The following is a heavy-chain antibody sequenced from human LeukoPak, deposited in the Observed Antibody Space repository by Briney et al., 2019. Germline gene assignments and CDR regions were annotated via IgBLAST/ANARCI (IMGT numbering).Heavy chain of an antibody. J-gene: IGHJ4*02. CDR3: ARGLMEYYDFWSGSSFDY. CDR2: IYTGGST. V-gene: IGHV4-61*02. D-gene: IGHD3-3*01. CDR1: GGSISSGSYY. Sequence: SQTLSLTCTVSGGSISSGSYYWSWIRQPAGKGLEWIGRIYTGGSTNYNPSLKSRVTISVDTSKNQFSLKLSSVTAADTAVYYCARGLMEYYDFWSGSSFDYWGQGTLVTVSS.